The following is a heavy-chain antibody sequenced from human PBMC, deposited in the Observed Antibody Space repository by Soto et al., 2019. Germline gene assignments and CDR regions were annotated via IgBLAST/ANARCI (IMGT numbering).Heavy chain of an antibody. CDR1: GGTFSSYA. D-gene: IGHD2-15*01. Sequence: SVKVSCKASGGTFSSYAITWVRQAPGQGLEWMGMIIPIFGATSYAQKFQGRVTIHADESTTTAYMELSSLKSEDTGLYYCARVVMVFTATKFSFDPWGQGTLVTVSS. CDR3: ARVVMVFTATKFSFDP. J-gene: IGHJ5*02. CDR2: IIPIFGAT. V-gene: IGHV1-69*13.